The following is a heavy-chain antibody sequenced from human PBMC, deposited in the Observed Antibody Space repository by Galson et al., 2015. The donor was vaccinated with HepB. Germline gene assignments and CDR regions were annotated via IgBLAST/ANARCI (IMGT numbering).Heavy chain of an antibody. J-gene: IGHJ3*02. CDR2: FDPEDGET. D-gene: IGHD6-13*01. Sequence: QSGAEVKKPGASVKVSCKVSGYTLTELSMHWVRQAPGKGLEWTGGFDPEDGETIYAQKFQGRVTMTEDTSTDTAYMELSSLRSEDTAVYYCATDLLSIAAAGTVAFDIWGQGTMVTVSS. CDR3: ATDLLSIAAAGTVAFDI. V-gene: IGHV1-24*01. CDR1: GYTLTELS.